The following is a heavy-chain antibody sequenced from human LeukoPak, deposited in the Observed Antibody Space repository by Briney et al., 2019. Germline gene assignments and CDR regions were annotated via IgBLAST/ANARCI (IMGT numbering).Heavy chain of an antibody. J-gene: IGHJ4*02. D-gene: IGHD4-17*01. CDR3: ARGPYGDYGNFDY. CDR2: INPSGGST. V-gene: IGHV1-46*01. CDR1: VYTFTIYC. Sequence: ASVTVSFTASVYTFTIYCMHWVRQAPGQGLEWMGIINPSGGSTSYTQKFQGRVTMTRYTSTSTVYMALSSLRSEDTAVYYCARGPYGDYGNFDYWGQGTLVTVSS.